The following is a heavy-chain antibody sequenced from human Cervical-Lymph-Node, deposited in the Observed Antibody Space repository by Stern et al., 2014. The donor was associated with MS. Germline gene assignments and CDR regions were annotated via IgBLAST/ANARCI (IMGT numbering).Heavy chain of an antibody. V-gene: IGHV3-15*01. D-gene: IGHD3-22*01. J-gene: IGHJ6*02. CDR2: IKSKTDDETP. CDR1: GFTFSSAW. CDR3: STEYHYYGLDV. Sequence: VQLVESGGGLVKPGGSLKLSCEASGFTFSSAWLSWVRQAPGKGLEWVGRIKSKTDDETPDDAAPVKGRFTISKDESKNTLYLLMNALKTEDTAVYYCSTEYHYYGLDVWGQGTTGTVSS.